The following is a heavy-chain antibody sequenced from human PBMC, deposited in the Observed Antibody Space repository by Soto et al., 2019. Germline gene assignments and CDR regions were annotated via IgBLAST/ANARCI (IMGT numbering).Heavy chain of an antibody. CDR3: ARGSSGWYIWFDP. J-gene: IGHJ5*02. CDR2: IYYTGST. D-gene: IGHD6-19*01. V-gene: IGHV4-31*03. Sequence: SETLSLTCTVSGGSIRSGGYYWTWIRQHPGKGLEWIGYIYYTGSTYYNPSLKSRVTISVDTSKNQFSLKLSSVTAADTAVYYCARGSSGWYIWFDPWGQGNMVTVSS. CDR1: GGSIRSGGYY.